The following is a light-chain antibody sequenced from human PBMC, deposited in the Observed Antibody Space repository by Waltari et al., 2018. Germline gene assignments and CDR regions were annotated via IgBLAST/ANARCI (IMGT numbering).Light chain of an antibody. CDR3: QSYDSSLSGSV. Sequence: QSGLTQPPSVPGAPGQRVTISCTGSSSNIGAGYDVHWYQLLPGTAPKLLIYGKSNRPSGVPDRFSGSKSGTSASLAITGLQAEDEAGYYCQSYDSSLSGSVFGGGTKLTVL. V-gene: IGLV1-40*01. CDR1: SSNIGAGYD. J-gene: IGLJ2*01. CDR2: GKS.